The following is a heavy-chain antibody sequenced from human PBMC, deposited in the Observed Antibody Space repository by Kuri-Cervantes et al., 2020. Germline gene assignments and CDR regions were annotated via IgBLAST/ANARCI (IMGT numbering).Heavy chain of an antibody. V-gene: IGHV3-9*01. CDR3: ARPNSGYYANDAFDL. Sequence: GGSLRLSCAASGFTFDDYAMHWVRQAPGKGLGWVSGISWSSGSIGYADSVKGRFTISRGNAKNSLYLQMNSLRAEDTAVYYCARPNSGYYANDAFDLWGQGTLVTVSS. CDR2: ISWSSGSI. D-gene: IGHD5-12*01. CDR1: GFTFDDYA. J-gene: IGHJ3*01.